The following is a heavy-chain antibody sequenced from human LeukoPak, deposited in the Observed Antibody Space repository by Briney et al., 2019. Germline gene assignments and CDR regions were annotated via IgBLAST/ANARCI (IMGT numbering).Heavy chain of an antibody. J-gene: IGHJ4*02. Sequence: SETLSLTCTVSGGSISSYYWSWIRQPPGKGLEWIGYIYYSGSTNYDPSLKSRVTISVDTSKNQFSLKLSSVTAADTAVYYCARGYSSSWYPDYWGQGTLVTVSS. CDR1: GGSISSYY. CDR3: ARGYSSSWYPDY. D-gene: IGHD6-13*01. V-gene: IGHV4-59*01. CDR2: IYYSGST.